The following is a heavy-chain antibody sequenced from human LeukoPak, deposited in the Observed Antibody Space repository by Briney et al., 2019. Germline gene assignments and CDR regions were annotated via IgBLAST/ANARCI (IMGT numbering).Heavy chain of an antibody. D-gene: IGHD3-3*02. CDR3: ARVHSLADYYYYGMDV. Sequence: PSETLSLTCTVSGGSVYSGSYYWSWIRQPPGKGLEWIGEINHSGSTNYNPSLKSRVTISVDTSKNQFSLKLSSVTAADTAVYYCARVHSLADYYYYGMDVWGQGTTVTVSS. CDR1: GGSVYSGSYY. V-gene: IGHV4-39*07. CDR2: INHSGST. J-gene: IGHJ6*02.